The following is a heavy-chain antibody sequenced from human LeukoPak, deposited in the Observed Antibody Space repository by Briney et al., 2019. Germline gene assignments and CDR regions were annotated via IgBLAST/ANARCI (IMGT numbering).Heavy chain of an antibody. CDR3: VREGYSNSWYRS. D-gene: IGHD6-13*01. J-gene: IGHJ5*02. CDR1: GGSISSYY. CDR2: IYYSGST. V-gene: IGHV4-59*01. Sequence: SETLSLTCTVSGGSISSYYWSWIRQPPGKGLEWIGYIYYSGSTNYNPSLKSRVTISVDTSKNQFSLKLSSVTAADTAVYYCVREGYSNSWYRSWGQGTLVTVSS.